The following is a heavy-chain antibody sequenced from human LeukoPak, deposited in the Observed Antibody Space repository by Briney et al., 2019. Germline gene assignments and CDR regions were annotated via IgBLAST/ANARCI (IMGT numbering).Heavy chain of an antibody. CDR2: IKQDGSEK. J-gene: IGHJ4*02. CDR1: GSTFSNYW. Sequence: GGSLRLSCAASGSTFSNYWMSWVRQAPGKGLEWVANIKQDGSEKYYVDSVKGRFTISRDNAKNSLYLQMNSLRAEDTAVYYCARGQQLGFWGQGTLVTVSS. V-gene: IGHV3-7*01. CDR3: ARGQQLGF. D-gene: IGHD6-13*01.